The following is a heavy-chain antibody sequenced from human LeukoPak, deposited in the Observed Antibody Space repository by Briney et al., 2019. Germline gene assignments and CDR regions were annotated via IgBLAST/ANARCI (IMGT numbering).Heavy chain of an antibody. CDR2: MNPNSGNT. Sequence: ASVKVSCKASGYTFTSYDINWVRQATGQGLEWMGWMNPNSGNTGYAQKFQGRVTMTRNTSISTAYMELSSLRSEDTAVYYCARGSRIVVVPADNHGFDPWGQGTLVTVSS. CDR3: ARGSRIVVVPADNHGFDP. D-gene: IGHD2-2*01. V-gene: IGHV1-8*01. CDR1: GYTFTSYD. J-gene: IGHJ5*02.